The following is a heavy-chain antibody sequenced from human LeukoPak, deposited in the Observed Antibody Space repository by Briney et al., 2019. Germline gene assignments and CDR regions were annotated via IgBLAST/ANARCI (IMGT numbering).Heavy chain of an antibody. CDR3: ASWKRSWDY. D-gene: IGHD1-1*01. J-gene: IGHJ4*02. Sequence: GASVKVSCKASGYTFTSYYMHWVRQAPGQGLEWMGIINPSGGSTSYAQKFQGRVTITADESTSTAYMELSSLRSEDTAVYYCASWKRSWDYWGQGTLVTVSS. CDR2: INPSGGST. CDR1: GYTFTSYY. V-gene: IGHV1-46*01.